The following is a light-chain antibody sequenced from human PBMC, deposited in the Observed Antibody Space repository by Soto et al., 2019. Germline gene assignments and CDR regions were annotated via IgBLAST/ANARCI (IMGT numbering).Light chain of an antibody. V-gene: IGKV1-12*01. Sequence: DIQMTQSPPSLSASVGDTVTITCRASQDISTWLAWYQQKPGKVPKVLIYAASTLQPGVPSRFSGGGSGTDFSLTISSLQPEDFETDYCQEVNSFPRAFGQGTKLEIK. CDR3: QEVNSFPRA. CDR2: AAS. CDR1: QDISTW. J-gene: IGKJ2*01.